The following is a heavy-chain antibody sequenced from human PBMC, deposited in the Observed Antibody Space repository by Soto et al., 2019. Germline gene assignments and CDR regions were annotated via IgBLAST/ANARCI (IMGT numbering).Heavy chain of an antibody. CDR1: GASINDYY. CDR3: ARANSSTWYKLEYKWFDP. D-gene: IGHD6-13*01. Sequence: SETLSLTCTVSGASINDYYWSWIRQTPGKGLEWVGFMYYSETTKYNPSLKGRVNMSLDTSKNQVSLHLKSVTAADTAVYYCARANSSTWYKLEYKWFDPWGQGTLVTVSS. V-gene: IGHV4-59*01. J-gene: IGHJ5*02. CDR2: MYYSETT.